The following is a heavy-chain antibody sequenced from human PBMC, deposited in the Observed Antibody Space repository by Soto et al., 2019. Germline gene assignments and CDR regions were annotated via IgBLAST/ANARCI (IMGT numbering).Heavy chain of an antibody. CDR2: INAGNGNT. CDR3: ARSIVVVTALDY. CDR1: GYTFTSYA. Sequence: QVPLVQSGAEEKKPGASVKVSCKASGYTFTSYAMHWVRQAPGQRLEWMGWINAGNGNTKYSQKFQGRVTITRDTSASTGYMELSSLKSEDTAVYYCARSIVVVTALDYWGQGTLVTVSS. J-gene: IGHJ4*02. V-gene: IGHV1-3*05. D-gene: IGHD2-21*02.